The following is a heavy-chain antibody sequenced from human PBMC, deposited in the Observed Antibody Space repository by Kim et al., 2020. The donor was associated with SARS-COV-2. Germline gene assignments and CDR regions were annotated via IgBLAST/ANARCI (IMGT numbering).Heavy chain of an antibody. V-gene: IGHV1-3*01. D-gene: IGHD3-16*01. CDR1: GYTFTTYI. CDR3: ARDQGDLGDY. Sequence: ASVKVSCKASGYTFTTYIMHWVRQAPGQRLEWMGWINAGNGNTKYSQKFRGRITITRDTSASTAYMELSSLRSEDTAVYYCARDQGDLGDYWGQGTLVTVSS. J-gene: IGHJ4*02. CDR2: INAGNGNT.